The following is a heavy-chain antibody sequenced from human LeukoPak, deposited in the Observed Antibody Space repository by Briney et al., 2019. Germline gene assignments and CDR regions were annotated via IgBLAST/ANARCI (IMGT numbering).Heavy chain of an antibody. D-gene: IGHD5-12*01. CDR3: ARHSRSAYTGYENAFDI. Sequence: SETLSLTCTVSGDSISSSSYCWDWLRQPPGGGREWIGNIYNSANTHYNPYLKTRITMSVDTSKNQFSLKLNSVTAADTGIYYCARHSRSAYTGYENAFDIWGQGTMVTVSS. CDR1: GDSISSSSYC. V-gene: IGHV4-39*01. J-gene: IGHJ3*02. CDR2: IYNSANT.